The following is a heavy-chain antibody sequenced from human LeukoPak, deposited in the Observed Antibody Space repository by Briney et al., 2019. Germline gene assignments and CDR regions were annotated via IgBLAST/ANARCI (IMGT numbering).Heavy chain of an antibody. CDR3: ARRSPYFDY. Sequence: SVKVSFKASGGPFSSYAISWVRQAPGQGLEWMGGIIPIFGTANYAQKFQGRVTMTTDTSTSTAYMELRSLRSDDTAVYYCARRSPYFDYWGQGTLVTVSS. D-gene: IGHD5-24*01. J-gene: IGHJ4*02. CDR2: IIPIFGTA. V-gene: IGHV1-69*05. CDR1: GGPFSSYA.